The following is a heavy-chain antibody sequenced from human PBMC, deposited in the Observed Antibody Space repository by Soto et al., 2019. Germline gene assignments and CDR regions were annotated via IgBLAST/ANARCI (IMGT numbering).Heavy chain of an antibody. CDR2: INPNEGRT. Sequence: ASVNVSCKASGYAFSSYFVHWVRQAPGQGLEWLGLINPNEGRTTYAQKFQGRITLTRDTSSNTVYMDLSGLRSEDTAVYYCAKDIHYGARNYYFFYGLDVWGQGTTVTVSS. J-gene: IGHJ6*02. CDR1: GYAFSSYF. CDR3: AKDIHYGARNYYFFYGLDV. V-gene: IGHV1-46*01. D-gene: IGHD3-16*01.